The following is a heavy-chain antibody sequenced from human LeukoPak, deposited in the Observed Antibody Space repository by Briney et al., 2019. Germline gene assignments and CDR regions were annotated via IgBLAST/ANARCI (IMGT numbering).Heavy chain of an antibody. D-gene: IGHD3-10*01. J-gene: IGHJ4*02. CDR3: ARDSEMWFGELLYPDY. V-gene: IGHV3-21*01. CDR1: GFTFSSYS. Sequence: GGSLRLSCAASGFTFSSYSMNWVRQAPGKGLEWVSSISSSSSYIYYADSVKGRFTISRDNAKNSLYLQMNSLRAEDTAVYYCARDSEMWFGELLYPDYWGQGTLVTVSS. CDR2: ISSSSSYI.